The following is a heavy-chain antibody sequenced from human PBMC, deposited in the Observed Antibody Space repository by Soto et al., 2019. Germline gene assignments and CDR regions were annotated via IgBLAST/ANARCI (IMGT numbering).Heavy chain of an antibody. D-gene: IGHD2-2*01. CDR3: AKDPPWTVGPLAMDV. J-gene: IGHJ6*02. V-gene: IGHV3-23*01. CDR2: FSGSGGNI. Sequence: PGGSLRLSCVASGFTFSTHAMSWVRQAPGKGLEWVSTFSGSGGNIYYAESVKGRLTIPRDDSKNTLYLQMNSLRVEDTAVYYCAKDPPWTVGPLAMDVWGQGTTVTVSS. CDR1: GFTFSTHA.